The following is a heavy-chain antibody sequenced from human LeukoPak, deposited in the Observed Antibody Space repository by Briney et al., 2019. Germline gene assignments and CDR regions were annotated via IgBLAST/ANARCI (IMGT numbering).Heavy chain of an antibody. CDR1: GYTFTSYG. CDR3: ARDGSDYDILTGSPDY. CDR2: ISAYNGNT. J-gene: IGHJ4*02. Sequence: GASVKVSCKASGYTFTSYGISWVRQAPGQGLEWMGWISAYNGNTNYAQKLQGRVTMTTDTSTSTAYMELRSLRSDDTAVYYCARDGSDYDILTGSPDYWGQGTLVTVFS. D-gene: IGHD3-9*01. V-gene: IGHV1-18*01.